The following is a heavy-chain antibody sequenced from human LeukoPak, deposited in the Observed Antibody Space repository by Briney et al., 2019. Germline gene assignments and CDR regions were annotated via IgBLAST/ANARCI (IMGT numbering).Heavy chain of an antibody. Sequence: PSETLSLTCTVYSGSFCGYYWSWIRQPPGKGLEWIGEINHSGSTNYNPYLKSRVTISVDTSKNQFSLKLSSVTAADTAVYYCAREAAYCSSTSCYGYAFDIWGQGTMVTVSS. CDR2: INHSGST. CDR1: SGSFCGYY. D-gene: IGHD2-2*01. J-gene: IGHJ3*02. CDR3: AREAAYCSSTSCYGYAFDI. V-gene: IGHV4-34*01.